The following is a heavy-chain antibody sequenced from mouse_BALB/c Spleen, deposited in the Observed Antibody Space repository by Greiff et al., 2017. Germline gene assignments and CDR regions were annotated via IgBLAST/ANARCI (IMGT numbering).Heavy chain of an antibody. V-gene: IGHV5-6-3*01. Sequence: DVHLVESGGGLVQPGGSLKLSCAASGFTFSSYGMSWVRPTPDKRLELVATINSNGGRTYYPDSVKGRFTISRDNAKNTQYLQMSSLKSEETAMYNCARDDGDDAMDYWGQGTSVTVSS. J-gene: IGHJ4*01. CDR1: GFTFSSYG. CDR2: INSNGGRT. CDR3: ARDDGDDAMDY.